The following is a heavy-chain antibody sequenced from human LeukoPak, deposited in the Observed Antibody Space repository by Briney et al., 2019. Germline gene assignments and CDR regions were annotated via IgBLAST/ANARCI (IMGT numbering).Heavy chain of an antibody. D-gene: IGHD3-22*01. CDR2: ISYDGSSK. V-gene: IGHV3-30*04. Sequence: GGSLRLSCAASGFTFSSSAMHWVRQAPGKGLEWVAVISYDGSSKYYADSVKGRFTISRDNSKNTLYLQMNSLRAEDTAVYYCARSQSGYYPDYYFDYWGQGTLVTVSS. CDR1: GFTFSSSA. J-gene: IGHJ4*02. CDR3: ARSQSGYYPDYYFDY.